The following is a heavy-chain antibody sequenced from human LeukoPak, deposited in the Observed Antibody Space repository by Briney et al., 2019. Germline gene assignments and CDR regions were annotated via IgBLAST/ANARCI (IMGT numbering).Heavy chain of an antibody. J-gene: IGHJ6*02. CDR2: IIPIFGTA. CDR1: GGTFSSCA. D-gene: IGHD2-2*01. Sequence: SVKVSCKASGGTFSSCAISWVRQAPGQGLEWMGGIIPIFGTANYAQKFQGRVTITADESTSTAYMELSSLRSEDTAVYYCARASCSSTSCYSYYYCGMDVWGQGTTVTVSS. CDR3: ARASCSSTSCYSYYYCGMDV. V-gene: IGHV1-69*01.